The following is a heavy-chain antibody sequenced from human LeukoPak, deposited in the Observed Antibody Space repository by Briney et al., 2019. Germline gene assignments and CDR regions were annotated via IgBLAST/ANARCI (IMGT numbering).Heavy chain of an antibody. J-gene: IGHJ4*02. D-gene: IGHD3-10*01. CDR1: GFIFSDYA. CDR3: AKTAKWFGEFSYFDY. CDR2: IISDGSTT. V-gene: IGHV3-74*01. Sequence: GGSLRLSCAASGFIFSDYAMHWVRQAPGKGLVWVSRIISDGSTTDYADSVKGRFTISRDNAKNTLYLQMNSLRAEDTAVYYCAKTAKWFGEFSYFDYWGQGTLVTVSS.